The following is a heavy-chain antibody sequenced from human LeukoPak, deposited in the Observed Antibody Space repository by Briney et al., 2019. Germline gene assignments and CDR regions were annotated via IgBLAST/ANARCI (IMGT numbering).Heavy chain of an antibody. Sequence: SGPTLVNPTQTLTVTCTFSGFSLSTSGMCVSWIRQPPGKALEWLALIDWDDDKFYSTSLKTRLTISKDPSKNQVVLTMTNMDPVDTATYYCARIQAYGGNSEGYYFNYWGQGTLVTVSS. CDR1: GFSLSTSGMC. J-gene: IGHJ4*02. D-gene: IGHD4-23*01. CDR2: IDWDDDK. V-gene: IGHV2-70*01. CDR3: ARIQAYGGNSEGYYFNY.